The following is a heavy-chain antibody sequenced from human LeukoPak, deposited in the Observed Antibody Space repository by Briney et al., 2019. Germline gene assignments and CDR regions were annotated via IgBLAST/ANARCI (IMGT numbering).Heavy chain of an antibody. V-gene: IGHV1-18*01. D-gene: IGHD3-10*01. CDR1: GYTFTSYG. Sequence: ASVKVSCKASGYTFTSYGISWVRQAPGQGLEWMGWISAYNGNTDYAQKLQGRVTMTTDTSTSTAYMELRSLRSDDTAVYYCAMSSPPKGVNWFDPWGQGTLVTVSS. CDR2: ISAYNGNT. J-gene: IGHJ5*02. CDR3: AMSSPPKGVNWFDP.